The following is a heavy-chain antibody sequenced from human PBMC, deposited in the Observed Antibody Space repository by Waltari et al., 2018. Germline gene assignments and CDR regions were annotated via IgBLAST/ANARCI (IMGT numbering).Heavy chain of an antibody. D-gene: IGHD1-26*01. CDR3: ARGGSGIIVGAHYYYYYYMDV. J-gene: IGHJ6*03. CDR2: IYTSGST. V-gene: IGHV4-4*07. Sequence: QVQLQESGPGLVKPSETLSLTCTVSGGSISSYYWSWIRQPAGKGLEWIGRIYTSGSTNYNPSLKSRVTMSVDTSKNQFSLKLSSVTAADTAVYYCARGGSGIIVGAHYYYYYYMDVWGKGTTVTVSS. CDR1: GGSISSYY.